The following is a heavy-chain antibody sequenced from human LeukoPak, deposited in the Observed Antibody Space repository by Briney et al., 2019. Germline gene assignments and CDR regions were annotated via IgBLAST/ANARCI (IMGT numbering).Heavy chain of an antibody. V-gene: IGHV3-48*03. J-gene: IGHJ4*02. Sequence: PGGSLRLSWAASGXTFISYDVNWVRQAPGKGLEWVSYISGSGGSIYYTDSVKGRFTISRDNAKNSLYLQMNNLRAEDTAVYYCSRGRLFGDYWGQGALVTVSS. D-gene: IGHD2-21*02. CDR1: GXTFISYD. CDR2: ISGSGGSI. CDR3: SRGRLFGDY.